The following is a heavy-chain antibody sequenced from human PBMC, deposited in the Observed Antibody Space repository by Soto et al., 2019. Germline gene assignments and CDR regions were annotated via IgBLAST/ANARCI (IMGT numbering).Heavy chain of an antibody. D-gene: IGHD1-26*01. CDR1: GFSLTNYG. CDR3: AKDDGMARSGY. Sequence: QGQLVESGGGVVQPGRSLRLSCAASGFSLTNYGIHWVRQAPGKGLEWVAGMLYDGRNDRYADSVRGRFTISKDNSANTGYLQMNNLRPEDTAVYYCAKDDGMARSGYWGQGTLVTVSS. V-gene: IGHV3-30*18. CDR2: MLYDGRND. J-gene: IGHJ4*02.